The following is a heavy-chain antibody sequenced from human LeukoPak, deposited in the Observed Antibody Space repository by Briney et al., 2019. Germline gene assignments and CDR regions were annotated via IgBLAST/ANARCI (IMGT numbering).Heavy chain of an antibody. Sequence: VKVSCKGSGGTFSSYAISGVRQAPGRGGEWMGRIIPILGIENYAQKFQGRVPITADKSTSTAYMELSSLRSEATAVYYWPRLGYCSGGSCYSIIDYYYHRMDVWRQGTTLTVPS. V-gene: IGHV1-69*04. CDR1: GGTFSSYA. CDR3: PRLGYCSGGSCYSIIDYYYHRMDV. J-gene: IGHJ6*02. D-gene: IGHD2-15*01. CDR2: IIPILGIE.